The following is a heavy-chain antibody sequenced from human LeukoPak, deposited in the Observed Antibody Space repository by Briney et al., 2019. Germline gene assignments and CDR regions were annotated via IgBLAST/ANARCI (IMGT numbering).Heavy chain of an antibody. CDR1: GFTFDDYG. D-gene: IGHD1-26*01. V-gene: IGHV3-20*04. CDR3: ARGPAANSGNYYAGDY. CDR2: INWNGGST. J-gene: IGHJ4*02. Sequence: LAGGSLRLSCAASGFTFDDYGMSWVRQAPGKGLEWVSGINWNGGSTGYADSVKGRFTISRDNAKNSLYLQMNSLKSEDSAAYYCARGPAANSGNYYAGDYWGQGTLVTVSS.